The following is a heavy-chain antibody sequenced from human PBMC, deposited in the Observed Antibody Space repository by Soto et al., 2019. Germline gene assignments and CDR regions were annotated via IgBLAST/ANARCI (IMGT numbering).Heavy chain of an antibody. D-gene: IGHD2-8*01. V-gene: IGHV3-30*03. J-gene: IGHJ3*02. CDR1: GFTFSSYG. CDR2: ISYDGSNK. Sequence: PGGSLRLSCAASGFTFSSYGMHWVRQAPGKGLEWVAVISYDGSNKYYADSVKGRFTISRDNSKNTLYLQMNSLRAEDTAVYYCAREMVGANLFAFYTWGQGTMVTV. CDR3: AREMVGANLFAFYT.